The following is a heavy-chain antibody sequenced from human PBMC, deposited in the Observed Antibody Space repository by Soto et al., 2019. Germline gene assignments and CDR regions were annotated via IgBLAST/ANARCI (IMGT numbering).Heavy chain of an antibody. Sequence: PGGSLRLSCTASGFTFGDYAMSWVRQAPGKGLEWVGFIRSKAYGGTTEYAASVKGRFTISRDDSKSIAYLQMSSLKTEDTAVYYCTRVSSHDFWSGYYSLYYGMDVWGQGTTVTVSS. J-gene: IGHJ6*02. CDR1: GFTFGDYA. CDR3: TRVSSHDFWSGYYSLYYGMDV. CDR2: IRSKAYGGTT. D-gene: IGHD3-3*01. V-gene: IGHV3-49*04.